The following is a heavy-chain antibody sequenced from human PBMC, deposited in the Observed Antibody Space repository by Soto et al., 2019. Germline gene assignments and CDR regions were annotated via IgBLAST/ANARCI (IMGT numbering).Heavy chain of an antibody. V-gene: IGHV3-30-3*01. Sequence: QVQLVESGGGGVQPGRSLRLSCAASGFTFSSYAMNWVRQAPGKGLEWVAVISYDGSSKYFADSVKGRFTISRDNSKNTVYLLMNRLGAEDTAVYYCARRIVVVLKYAFDIWGQGTMVTVSS. CDR3: ARRIVVVLKYAFDI. J-gene: IGHJ3*02. D-gene: IGHD2-15*01. CDR2: ISYDGSSK. CDR1: GFTFSSYA.